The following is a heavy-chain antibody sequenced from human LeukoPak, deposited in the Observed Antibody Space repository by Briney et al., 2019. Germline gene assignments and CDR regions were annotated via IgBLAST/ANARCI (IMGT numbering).Heavy chain of an antibody. J-gene: IGHJ4*02. Sequence: GGSLRLSCAASGFTFSSYSMNWVRQAPGKGLEWVSSISSSSSYIYYADSVKGRFTISRDNAKNSLYLQMNSLRAEDTAVYYCARDRTHYDILTGYHGTPDYWGQGTLSPSPQ. CDR2: ISSSSSYI. CDR3: ARDRTHYDILTGYHGTPDY. V-gene: IGHV3-21*01. D-gene: IGHD3-9*01. CDR1: GFTFSSYS.